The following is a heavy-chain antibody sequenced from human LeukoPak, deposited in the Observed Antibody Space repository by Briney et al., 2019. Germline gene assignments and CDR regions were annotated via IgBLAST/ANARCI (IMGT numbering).Heavy chain of an antibody. D-gene: IGHD6-13*01. J-gene: IGHJ4*02. CDR1: GGSVSSGTYY. V-gene: IGHV4-61*01. Sequence: SETLSLTCTVSGGSVSSGTYYWNWIRQPPGKGLEWIGYIYYSGSTNYNPSLKSRVTISVDTSKNQFSLKLSSVTAADTAVYYCASDIAAAGVFTFDYWGQGTLVTVSS. CDR2: IYYSGST. CDR3: ASDIAAAGVFTFDY.